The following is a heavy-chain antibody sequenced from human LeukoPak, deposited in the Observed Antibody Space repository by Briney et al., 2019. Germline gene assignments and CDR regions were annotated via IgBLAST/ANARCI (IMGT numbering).Heavy chain of an antibody. Sequence: GGTLRLSCAASGFTFSSYGMSWVRQAPGKGLEWVSAISGSGGSTYYADSVKGRFTISRDNSKNTLYLQMNSLRAEDTAVYYCAIGAVGNDAFDIWGQGTMVTVSS. D-gene: IGHD3-16*01. J-gene: IGHJ3*02. V-gene: IGHV3-23*01. CDR3: AIGAVGNDAFDI. CDR1: GFTFSSYG. CDR2: ISGSGGST.